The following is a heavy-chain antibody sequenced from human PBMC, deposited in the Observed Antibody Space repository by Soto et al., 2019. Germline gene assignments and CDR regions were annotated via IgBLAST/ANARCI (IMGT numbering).Heavy chain of an antibody. J-gene: IGHJ5*02. V-gene: IGHV1-3*05. CDR3: ARGLPLWFDP. CDR2: INAGNGNT. CDR1: GYTFTSYA. Sequence: QVQLVQSGAEKKKPGASVKVSCKASGYTFTSYAIVWVRQAPGQRLEWMGWINAGNGNTKYSQKCQGRGTITRDTAASAAYRELSSLRSGDAAVYYCARGLPLWFDPWGQGTRVTVSS. D-gene: IGHD2-21*01.